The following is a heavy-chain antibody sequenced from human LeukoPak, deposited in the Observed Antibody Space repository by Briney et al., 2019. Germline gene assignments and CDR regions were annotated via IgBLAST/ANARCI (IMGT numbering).Heavy chain of an antibody. CDR1: GFTFSTYA. CDR3: VNGDQSSWYRTPLY. D-gene: IGHD6-13*01. CDR2: ISSNGGST. Sequence: QPGGSLRLSCSASGFTFSTYAMHWVRQAPGKGLEYVSAISSNGGSTYYADSVKGRFTISRDNSKNTLYLQMSSLRAEDTAMYYCVNGDQSSWYRTPLYWGQGTLVTVSS. V-gene: IGHV3-64D*06. J-gene: IGHJ4*02.